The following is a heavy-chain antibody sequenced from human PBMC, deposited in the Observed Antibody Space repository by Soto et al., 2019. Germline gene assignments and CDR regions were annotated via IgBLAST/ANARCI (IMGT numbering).Heavy chain of an antibody. CDR2: IYSGGST. CDR3: ARVRYFDWYDAFDI. CDR1: GFTVSSNY. J-gene: IGHJ3*02. Sequence: GGSLRLSCAASGFTVSSNYMSWVRQAPGKGLEWVSVIYSGGSTYYADSVKGRFTISRDNSKNTLYLQMNSLRAEDTAVYYCARVRYFDWYDAFDIWGQGTMVTVSS. D-gene: IGHD3-9*01. V-gene: IGHV3-66*01.